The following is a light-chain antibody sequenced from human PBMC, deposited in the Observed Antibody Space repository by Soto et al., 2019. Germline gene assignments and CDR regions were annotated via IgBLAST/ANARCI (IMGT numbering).Light chain of an antibody. Sequence: EIVMTQSPATLSVSPGEGATLSCRASQSVSSKLAWYQQTPGQAHRLLIYDASSRDTAIPDRFSGSGSGTDFTLTISRLEPEDFGVYYCQQYGSIPWTFGQGTKVDI. CDR3: QQYGSIPWT. V-gene: IGKV3-20*01. CDR2: DAS. J-gene: IGKJ1*01. CDR1: QSVSSK.